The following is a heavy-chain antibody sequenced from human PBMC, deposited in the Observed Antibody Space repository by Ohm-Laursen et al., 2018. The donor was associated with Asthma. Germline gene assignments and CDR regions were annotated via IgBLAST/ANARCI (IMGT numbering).Heavy chain of an antibody. D-gene: IGHD2-15*01. CDR2: GGSYYDEGLK. V-gene: IGHV3-30-3*01. CDR1: GFTFRSYA. Sequence: SLRLSCAASGFTFRSYAMHWVRQAPGKGLEWVAVGGSYYDEGLKYYADSVNGRFTVSRDDSKNTLYLQMNSLRVEDTAVYYCARDFYCGGGSCSASRGADYWGQGTLVTVSS. J-gene: IGHJ4*02. CDR3: ARDFYCGGGSCSASRGADY.